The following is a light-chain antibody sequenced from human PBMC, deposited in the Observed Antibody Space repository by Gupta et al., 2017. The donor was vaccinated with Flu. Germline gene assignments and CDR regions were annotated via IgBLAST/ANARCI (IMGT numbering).Light chain of an antibody. J-gene: IGKJ2*01. CDR2: GAS. CDR3: QHHHT. V-gene: IGKV3-15*01. CDR1: QSVSSN. Sequence: EIVMTQSPATLSVSPGERATLSCRASQSVSSNLAWYQQKPGQAPRLLIYGASTRATGIPARFSGSGSGTEFTLTISSLQSEDFAVYYCQHHHTFGQGTKLEIK.